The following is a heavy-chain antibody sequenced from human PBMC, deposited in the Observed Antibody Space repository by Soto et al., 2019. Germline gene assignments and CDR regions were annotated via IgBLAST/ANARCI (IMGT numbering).Heavy chain of an antibody. J-gene: IGHJ5*02. CDR1: GYTFTSYG. V-gene: IGHV1-18*01. Sequence: QVQLVQSGAEVKKPGASVKVSCKASGYTFTSYGISWVRQAPGQGLEWMGWISAYNGKTNYAQKLQGRVTMTTDTTTSTAYMELQSLGSDYTAVYYCARDSADYDILAGYLNWFDPWGQGTLVTVSS. D-gene: IGHD3-9*01. CDR2: ISAYNGKT. CDR3: ARDSADYDILAGYLNWFDP.